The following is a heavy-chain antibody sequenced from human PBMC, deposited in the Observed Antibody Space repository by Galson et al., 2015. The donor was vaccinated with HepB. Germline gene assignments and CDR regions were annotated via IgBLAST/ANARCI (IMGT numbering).Heavy chain of an antibody. CDR3: ARVYHDSSGDYYFDY. V-gene: IGHV3-74*01. CDR2: INSDESST. J-gene: IGHJ4*02. D-gene: IGHD3-22*01. Sequence: SLRLSCAASGFTFSSYWMHWVRQAPGKGLVWVSRINSDESSTSYADSVKGRFTISRDNAKNTLYLQMNSLRAEDTAVYYCARVYHDSSGDYYFDYWGQGTLVTVSS. CDR1: GFTFSSYW.